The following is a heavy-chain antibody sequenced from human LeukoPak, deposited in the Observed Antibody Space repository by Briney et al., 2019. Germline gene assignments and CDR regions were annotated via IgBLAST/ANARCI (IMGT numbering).Heavy chain of an antibody. V-gene: IGHV1-69*05. CDR2: IIPIFGTA. CDR3: ARDKVPENWFDP. J-gene: IGHJ5*02. Sequence: ASVKVSCKASGGTFSSYAISWVRQAPGQGLEWMGGIIPIFGTANYAQKFQGRVTTTTDESTSTAYMELSSLRSEDTAVYYCARDKVPENWFDPWGQGTLVTVSS. CDR1: GGTFSSYA.